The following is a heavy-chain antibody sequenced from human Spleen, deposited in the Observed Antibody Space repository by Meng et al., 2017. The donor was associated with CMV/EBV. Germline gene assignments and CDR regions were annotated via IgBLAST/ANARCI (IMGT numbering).Heavy chain of an antibody. J-gene: IGHJ5*02. CDR1: KFTLNTYS. D-gene: IGHD6-19*01. CDR2: ISGSSSYI. CDR3: SRDLRSLTSIAVGFDP. V-gene: IGHV3-21*01. Sequence: GESLKISCTASKFTLNTYSMNWVRQAPGKVLEWVSSISGSSSYIYYADSVKGRFTISRDNAKNSLYLQMNRLRAEDTAVYYCSRDLRSLTSIAVGFDPWGQGTLVTVSS.